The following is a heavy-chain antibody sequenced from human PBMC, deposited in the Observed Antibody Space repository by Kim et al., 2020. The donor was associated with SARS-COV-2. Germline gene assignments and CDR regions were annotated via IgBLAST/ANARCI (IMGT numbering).Heavy chain of an antibody. CDR3: ARAKGLWTIFGDVTYFDY. D-gene: IGHD3-3*01. V-gene: IGHV4-59*01. J-gene: IGHJ4*02. Sequence: SETLSLTCTVSGGSISSYYWSWIRQPPGKGLEWIGDIYYSGSTNYNPSLKSRVTISVDTSKNQFSLKLSSVTAADTAVYYCARAKGLWTIFGDVTYFDYWGQGTLVTVSS. CDR2: IYYSGST. CDR1: GGSISSYY.